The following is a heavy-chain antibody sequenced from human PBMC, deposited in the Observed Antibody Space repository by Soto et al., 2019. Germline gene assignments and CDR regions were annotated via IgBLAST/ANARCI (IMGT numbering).Heavy chain of an antibody. V-gene: IGHV1-69*01. Sequence: QVQLVQSGAEVKKPGSSVKISCKTSGDTFSSSAFYWVRQAPGQGLEWMGGIIPILGTTNYAQKLQDRVMITADASTSTAYVELSSVRSEDTGVYYWAGGLFTAMSSAYWGQGTLVTVSS. CDR3: AGGLFTAMSSAY. J-gene: IGHJ4*01. CDR1: GDTFSSSA. D-gene: IGHD5-18*01. CDR2: IIPILGTT.